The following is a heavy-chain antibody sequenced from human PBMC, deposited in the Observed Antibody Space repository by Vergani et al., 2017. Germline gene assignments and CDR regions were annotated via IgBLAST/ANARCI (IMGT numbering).Heavy chain of an antibody. J-gene: IGHJ3*02. CDR3: AQTTRDVYNHGFDI. D-gene: IGHD5-24*01. Sequence: QITLKESGPTLVKPTQTLTLTCSFSGFSLSTSEVGVGWIRQPPGKALEWLALIYWNDDKRYSPSLKSRLTITKDTSKNQVVVTMTNMDPVDTATYYCAQTTRDVYNHGFDIWGQGTMVTVSS. V-gene: IGHV2-5*01. CDR1: GFSLSTSEVG. CDR2: IYWNDDK.